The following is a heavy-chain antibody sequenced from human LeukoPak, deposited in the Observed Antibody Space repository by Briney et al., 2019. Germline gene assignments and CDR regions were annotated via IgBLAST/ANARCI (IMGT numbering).Heavy chain of an antibody. CDR3: ARDLRVVVAAQFNPDY. V-gene: IGHV3-21*01. J-gene: IGHJ4*02. CDR2: ISSSSSYI. CDR1: GFTFSSYS. Sequence: GGSLRLSCAASGFTFSSYSMNWVRQAPGKGLEWVPSISSSSSYIYYADSVKGRFTISRDNAKNSLYLQMNSLRAEDTAVYYCARDLRVVVAAQFNPDYWGQGTLVTVSS. D-gene: IGHD2-15*01.